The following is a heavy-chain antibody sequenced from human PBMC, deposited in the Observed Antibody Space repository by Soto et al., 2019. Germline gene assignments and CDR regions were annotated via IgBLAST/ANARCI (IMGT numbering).Heavy chain of an antibody. Sequence: KGMEWVSYIGIGSSTKYYADSVKGRFTISRDNAKNSLYLQMNSLRAEDTAVYYCESFFFQAEDSIRDTVPVSAFLLNRSSDL. CDR2: IGIGSSTK. V-gene: IGHV3-48*01. J-gene: IGHJ2*01. CDR3: ESFFFQAEDSIRDTVPVSAFLLNRSSDL. D-gene: IGHD2-21*01.